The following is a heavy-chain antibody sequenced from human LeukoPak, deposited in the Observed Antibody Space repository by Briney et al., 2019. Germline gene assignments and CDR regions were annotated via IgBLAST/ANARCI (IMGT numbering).Heavy chain of an antibody. Sequence: GGSLRLSCAASGFTVSSNYMSWVRQAPGKGLEWVSVIYSGGSPYYADSVKGRFTISRDNSKNTLYLQMNSLRAEDTAVYYCARVRYSYGYTDYWGQGTLVTVSS. V-gene: IGHV3-53*01. CDR2: IYSGGSP. D-gene: IGHD5-18*01. J-gene: IGHJ4*02. CDR3: ARVRYSYGYTDY. CDR1: GFTVSSNY.